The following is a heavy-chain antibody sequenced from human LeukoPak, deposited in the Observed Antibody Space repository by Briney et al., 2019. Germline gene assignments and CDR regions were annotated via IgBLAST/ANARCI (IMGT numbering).Heavy chain of an antibody. CDR3: ARAGMIFANYYYYYMDV. J-gene: IGHJ6*03. CDR1: GGSISSSSYY. CDR2: IYYSGST. D-gene: IGHD3/OR15-3a*01. Sequence: SETLSLTCTVSGGSISSSSYYWGWIRQPPGKGLEWIGSIYYSGSTYYNPSLKSRVTISVDTSKNQFSLKLSSVTAADTAVYYCARAGMIFANYYYYYMDVWGKGTTVTVSS. V-gene: IGHV4-39*07.